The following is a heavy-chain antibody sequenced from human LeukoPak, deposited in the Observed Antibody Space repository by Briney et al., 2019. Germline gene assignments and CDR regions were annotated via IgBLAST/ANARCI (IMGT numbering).Heavy chain of an antibody. D-gene: IGHD1-26*01. CDR3: AREVGGDGHLDY. Sequence: SETLSLTCTVSGGSITSYYWMWIRQPPGKGLEWIGYIHSSGSTNYNPSLKSRVTMSVDTSKNQFSLNLSSVTAADTAVYYCAREVGGDGHLDYWGQGTLVTVSS. V-gene: IGHV4-59*01. CDR1: GGSITSYY. J-gene: IGHJ4*02. CDR2: IHSSGST.